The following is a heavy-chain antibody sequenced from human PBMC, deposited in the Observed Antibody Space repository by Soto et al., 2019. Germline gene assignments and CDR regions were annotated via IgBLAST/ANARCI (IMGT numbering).Heavy chain of an antibody. J-gene: IGHJ3*02. CDR2: IYPGDSDT. V-gene: IGHV5-51*01. D-gene: IGHD3-22*01. CDR3: ARLVVILDDAFDI. Sequence: PGEPMRISCKVAGYSFTSYWIGWVRQMPGKGLEWMGIIYPGDSDTRYSPSFQGQVTISADKSISTAYLQWSSLKASDTAMYYCARLVVILDDAFDIWGQGTMVTVSS. CDR1: GYSFTSYW.